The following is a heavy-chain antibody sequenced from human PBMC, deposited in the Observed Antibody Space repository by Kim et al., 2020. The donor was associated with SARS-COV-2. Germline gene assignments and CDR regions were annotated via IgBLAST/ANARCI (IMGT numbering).Heavy chain of an antibody. V-gene: IGHV4-31*02. D-gene: IGHD3-16*01. J-gene: IGHJ3*02. CDR3: ARGRRDYNDAFDS. Sequence: FNPSLKSRVTISVDTSKNQFSLKRSSVTTADTAVYYCARGRRDYNDAFDSWGQGTMVTVSS.